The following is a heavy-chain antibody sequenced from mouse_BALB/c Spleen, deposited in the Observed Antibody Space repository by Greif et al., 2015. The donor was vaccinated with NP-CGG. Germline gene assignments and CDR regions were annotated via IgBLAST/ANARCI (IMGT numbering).Heavy chain of an antibody. CDR3: ARFGWLLPGWFAY. D-gene: IGHD2-3*01. CDR2: IDPENGNT. V-gene: IGHV14-1*02. J-gene: IGHJ3*01. Sequence: EVQLQQSGAELVRPGALVKLSCKASGFNIKDYYMHWVKQRPEQGLEWIGWIDPENGNTIYDPKFQGKASITADTSSNTAYLQLSSLTSEDTAVYYCARFGWLLPGWFAYWGQGTLVTVSA. CDR1: GFNIKDYY.